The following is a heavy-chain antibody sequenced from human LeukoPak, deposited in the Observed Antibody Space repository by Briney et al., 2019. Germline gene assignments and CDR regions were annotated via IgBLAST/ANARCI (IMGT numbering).Heavy chain of an antibody. V-gene: IGHV3-23*01. CDR1: GLTLKNFA. CDR2: TSGDEDST. D-gene: IGHD6-19*01. Sequence: PGGSLRPSCAAPGLTLKNFAMSWVRQAPGKGLEWLAVTSGDEDSTHYADSVRGHFVISTDNSKHTSFLHMNSLRAEDTAVYYCTIDLMTGFSSGWHFGYWGQGTLVTVSS. J-gene: IGHJ4*02. CDR3: TIDLMTGFSSGWHFGY.